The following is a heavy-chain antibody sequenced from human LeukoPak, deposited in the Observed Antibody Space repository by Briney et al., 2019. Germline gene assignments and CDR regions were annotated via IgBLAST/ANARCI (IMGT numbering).Heavy chain of an antibody. CDR3: AREAAADDYGDYGPIDI. D-gene: IGHD4-17*01. CDR2: IIPIFGTA. Sequence: GASVKVSCKASGGTFSSYAISWVRQAPGQGLEWMGGIIPIFGTANYAQKFQGRVTMTADKPTSTAFMELRSLRSEDTAVYYCAREAAADDYGDYGPIDIWGQGTMVIVSS. CDR1: GGTFSSYA. V-gene: IGHV1-69*06. J-gene: IGHJ3*02.